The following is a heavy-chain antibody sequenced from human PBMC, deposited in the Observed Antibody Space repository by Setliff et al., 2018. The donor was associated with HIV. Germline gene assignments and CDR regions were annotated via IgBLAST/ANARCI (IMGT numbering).Heavy chain of an antibody. CDR2: MYYTGST. D-gene: IGHD6-19*01. CDR3: ARERIAVAGPRVAFDI. J-gene: IGHJ3*02. Sequence: SETLSLTCSVSGGSISSRGHYWSWIRQHPGKGLEWIGYMYYTGSTYYNPSLKSRVTISVDTSKNPFSLKLSSVTAADTAVYYCARERIAVAGPRVAFDIWGQGTMVTV. CDR1: GGSISSRGHY. V-gene: IGHV4-31*03.